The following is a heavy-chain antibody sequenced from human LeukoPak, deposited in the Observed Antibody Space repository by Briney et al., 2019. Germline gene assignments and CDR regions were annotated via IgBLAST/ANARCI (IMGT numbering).Heavy chain of an antibody. CDR3: ARRAAASRCFDY. CDR2: ISSGGSTI. D-gene: IGHD6-13*01. CDR1: GFTFSDYY. J-gene: IGHJ4*02. Sequence: GGSLRLSCGVSGFTFSDYYMSWIRQAPGKGLEWVSYISSGGSTISHADSVKGRFTISRDNAENSLYLQMNSLRAEDTAVYYCARRAAASRCFDYWGQGTLVTVSS. V-gene: IGHV3-11*01.